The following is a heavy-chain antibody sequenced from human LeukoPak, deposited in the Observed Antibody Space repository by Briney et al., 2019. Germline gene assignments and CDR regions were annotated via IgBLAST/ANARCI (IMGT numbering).Heavy chain of an antibody. CDR3: ARMPAAAGDY. D-gene: IGHD6-13*01. J-gene: IGHJ4*02. Sequence: PGGSLRLSCAASGFTFSNYAMTWVRQAPGKGLEWVSYISSSSSTIYYADSVKGRFTISRDNAKNSLYLQMNSLRAEDTAVYYCARMPAAAGDYWGQGTLVTVSS. V-gene: IGHV3-48*01. CDR1: GFTFSNYA. CDR2: ISSSSSTI.